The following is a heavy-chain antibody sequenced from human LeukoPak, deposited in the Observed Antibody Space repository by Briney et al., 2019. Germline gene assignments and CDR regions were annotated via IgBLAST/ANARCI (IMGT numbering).Heavy chain of an antibody. CDR1: GFTFSDYA. D-gene: IGHD1-7*01. CDR3: ARDYWWNYDY. V-gene: IGHV3-30-3*01. Sequence: GGSLRLSCAASGFTFSDYAMHWVRQAPGKGLEWVAVMSKDGSDKYYPGSVRGRFTISRDNSKNTIYLQMDSLRAEDTAIYYCARDYWWNYDYWGQGTLVTVSS. CDR2: MSKDGSDK. J-gene: IGHJ4*02.